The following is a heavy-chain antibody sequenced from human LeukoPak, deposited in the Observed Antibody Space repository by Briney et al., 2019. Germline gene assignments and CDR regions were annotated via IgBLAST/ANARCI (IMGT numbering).Heavy chain of an antibody. J-gene: IGHJ4*02. CDR3: AKYLYLSFAHYWLFDY. Sequence: GRSLRLSCAASGFTFYYNAMRCVRQAPGKGLEWVSGISWNSGSIGYADSVKGRFTLSRYNAKNSLYLQMNSLRAEDMAVYYCAKYLYLSFAHYWLFDYWGQGTLVTVSS. V-gene: IGHV3-9*03. CDR1: GFTFYYNA. CDR2: ISWNSGSI. D-gene: IGHD2-8*02.